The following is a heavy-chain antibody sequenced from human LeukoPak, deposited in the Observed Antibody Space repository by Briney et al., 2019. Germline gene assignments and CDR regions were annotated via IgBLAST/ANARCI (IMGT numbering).Heavy chain of an antibody. Sequence: GGSLRLSCAASGFTFSSYSMNWVRQAPGKGLEWVSSISSSSSYIYYADSVKSRFTISRDNAKNSLYLQMNSLRAEDTAVYYCASEYSSGWAVPGYWGQGTLVTVSS. CDR3: ASEYSSGWAVPGY. J-gene: IGHJ4*02. CDR1: GFTFSSYS. V-gene: IGHV3-21*01. CDR2: ISSSSSYI. D-gene: IGHD6-19*01.